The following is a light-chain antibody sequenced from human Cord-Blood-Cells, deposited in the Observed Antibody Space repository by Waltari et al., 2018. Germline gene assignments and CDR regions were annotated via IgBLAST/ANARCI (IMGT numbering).Light chain of an antibody. CDR2: AAS. Sequence: DIQMTQCPSSLSASVGYRVTIPCRASQSISIYLNWYQQKPGKAPKLLIYAASSLQSGVPSRFSGSVAGTDVTLTISSLQPEDVETYYCQQSYSTPSTFGQGTRLEMK. J-gene: IGKJ5*01. CDR1: QSISIY. V-gene: IGKV1-39*01. CDR3: QQSYSTPST.